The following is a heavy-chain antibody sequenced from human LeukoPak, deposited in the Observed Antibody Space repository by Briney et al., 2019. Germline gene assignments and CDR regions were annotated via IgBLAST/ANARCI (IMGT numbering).Heavy chain of an antibody. V-gene: IGHV4-59*01. J-gene: IGHJ5*02. CDR2: IYYSGST. CDR3: AREALYSSSSGGDNGWSDP. Sequence: SETLSLTCTVSGGSISSYYWSWIRQPPGKGLEWIGYIYYSGSTNYNPSLKSRVTISVDTSKNQFSLKLSSVTAADTAVYYCAREALYSSSSGGDNGWSDPWGQGTLVTVSS. CDR1: GGSISSYY. D-gene: IGHD6-6*01.